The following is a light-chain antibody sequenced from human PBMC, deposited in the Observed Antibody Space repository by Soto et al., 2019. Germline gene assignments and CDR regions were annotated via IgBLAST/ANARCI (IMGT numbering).Light chain of an antibody. CDR2: DAS. V-gene: IGKV3-11*01. CDR1: QSVSSF. J-gene: IGKJ2*01. Sequence: EIVLTQSPATLSLSPGERATLSCRSSQSVSSFLAWYQQKPGQAPRLLIYDASNRATGIPARFSGCGSGTDFTLTINSLEPEDFAVYYCQQRSAPMYAFGQGTKLEIK. CDR3: QQRSAPMYA.